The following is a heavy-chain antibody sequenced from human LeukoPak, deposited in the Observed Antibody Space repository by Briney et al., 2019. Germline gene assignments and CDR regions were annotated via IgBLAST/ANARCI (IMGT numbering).Heavy chain of an antibody. CDR2: IHHSGST. CDR1: GGXINSSDC. CDR3: ASGRDQLTYFQY. D-gene: IGHD4/OR15-4a*01. J-gene: IGHJ1*01. V-gene: IGHV4-4*02. Sequence: PSGTLSLTCAVSGGXINSSDCWSWVRQPPGKGLEWIGEIHHSGSTNYNPSLKSRVTISVDKSKNQFSLKLSSVTAADTAVYYCASGRDQLTYFQYWGQGTLATVSS.